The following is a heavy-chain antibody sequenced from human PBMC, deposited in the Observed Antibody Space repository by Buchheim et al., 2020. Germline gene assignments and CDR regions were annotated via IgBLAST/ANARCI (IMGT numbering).Heavy chain of an antibody. D-gene: IGHD3-10*01. V-gene: IGHV3-74*01. J-gene: IGHJ4*02. CDR1: GFPFSIYW. Sequence: EVQLVESGGGLVQPGGSLRLSCSAPGFPFSIYWMHWVRQAPRKGLAWVSHINREGTTTNYADSVRGRFTLSRDNGKNTLYLQMNNLRAEDTAVYYCVRDMYGSGDYWGQGTL. CDR3: VRDMYGSGDY. CDR2: INREGTTT.